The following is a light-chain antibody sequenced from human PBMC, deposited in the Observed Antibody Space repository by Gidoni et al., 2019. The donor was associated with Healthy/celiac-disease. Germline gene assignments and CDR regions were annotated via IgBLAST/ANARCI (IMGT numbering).Light chain of an antibody. CDR2: GKN. CDR3: NSRDSSGNHLV. CDR1: SLTSYY. J-gene: IGLJ2*01. Sequence: SSELTQDPAVSVALGQTVRITCQGDSLTSYYASWYQHKPGQAPVRVIYGKNNRPSGIPDRFSGSSSGNTAALTITGAQAEDEADYYCNSRDSSGNHLVFGGGTKLTVL. V-gene: IGLV3-19*01.